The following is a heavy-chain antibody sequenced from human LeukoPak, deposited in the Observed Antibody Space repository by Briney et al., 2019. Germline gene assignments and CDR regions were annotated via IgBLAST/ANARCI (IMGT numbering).Heavy chain of an antibody. CDR2: IWYDGSNK. CDR3: ARSPLEYYFDY. D-gene: IGHD1-1*01. J-gene: IGHJ4*02. V-gene: IGHV3-33*01. CDR1: GFTFSSYG. Sequence: GGSLRLSCAASGFTFSSYGMHWVRQAPGKGLEWVAVIWYDGSNKYYADSVKGRFTISRDNPKNTLYLQMNSLRAEDTAVYYCARSPLEYYFDYWGQETLVTVSS.